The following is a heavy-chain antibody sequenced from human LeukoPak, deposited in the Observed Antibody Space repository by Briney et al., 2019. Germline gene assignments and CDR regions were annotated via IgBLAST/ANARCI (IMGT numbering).Heavy chain of an antibody. CDR2: IIPILGIA. CDR3: ASSGYSYGYYYYGMDV. D-gene: IGHD5-18*01. V-gene: IGHV1-69*04. J-gene: IGHJ6*02. CDR1: GGTFSSYA. Sequence: ASVKVSCKASGGTFSSYAISWVRQAPGQGLEWMGRIIPILGIANYAQKFQGRVTITADKSTSTAYMELSSLRSEDTAVYYCASSGYSYGYYYYGMDVWGQGTTVTVSS.